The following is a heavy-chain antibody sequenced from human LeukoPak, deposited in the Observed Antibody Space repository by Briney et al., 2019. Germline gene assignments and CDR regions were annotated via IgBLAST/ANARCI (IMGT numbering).Heavy chain of an antibody. CDR2: ISSSGSTT. CDR3: ARGYVDTAMLTAYYGMDV. CDR1: GFTFSSYE. V-gene: IGHV3-48*03. Sequence: GGSLRLSCAASGFTFSSYEMNWVRQAPGKGLEWVSYISSSGSTTYYADSVKGRFTISRDNAKNSLYLQMNSPRAEDTAVYYCARGYVDTAMLTAYYGMDVWGQGTTVTVSS. J-gene: IGHJ6*02. D-gene: IGHD5-18*01.